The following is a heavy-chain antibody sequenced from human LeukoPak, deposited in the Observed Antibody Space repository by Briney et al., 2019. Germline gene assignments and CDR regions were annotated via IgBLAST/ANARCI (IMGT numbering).Heavy chain of an antibody. V-gene: IGHV3-21*01. CDR3: ARVPYYYDSSGYRGGYYFDY. D-gene: IGHD3-22*01. CDR2: ITSSSSYI. Sequence: PGGSLRLSCAASGFTFSSYSMNWVRQAPGKGLEWVSSITSSSSYIYYAYSVKGRFTISRDNAKNSLYLQMNSLRAEDTPVYYCARVPYYYDSSGYRGGYYFDYWGQGTLVTVSS. J-gene: IGHJ4*02. CDR1: GFTFSSYS.